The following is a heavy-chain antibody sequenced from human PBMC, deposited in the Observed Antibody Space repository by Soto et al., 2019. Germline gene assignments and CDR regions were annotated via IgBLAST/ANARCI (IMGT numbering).Heavy chain of an antibody. J-gene: IGHJ3*02. CDR3: AKERYDILTGYVSDAFDI. D-gene: IGHD3-9*01. CDR1: GFTFSSYA. CDR2: ISGSGGST. Sequence: GGSLRLSCAASGFTFSSYAMSWVRQAPGKGLEWVSAISGSGGSTYYVDPVKGRFTISRDNSKNTLYLQMNSLRAEDTAVYYCAKERYDILTGYVSDAFDIWGQGTMVTVSS. V-gene: IGHV3-23*01.